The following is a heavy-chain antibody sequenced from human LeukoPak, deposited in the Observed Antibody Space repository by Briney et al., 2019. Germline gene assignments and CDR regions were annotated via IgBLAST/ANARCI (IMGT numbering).Heavy chain of an antibody. D-gene: IGHD5-18*01. V-gene: IGHV3-21*01. J-gene: IGHJ4*02. CDR3: ARDRRLQLWSPAGFDY. CDR1: GFTFSSYS. Sequence: PGGSLRLSCAASGFTFSSYSMNWVRQAPGKGLEWLSSISSSGVYIYYADSVKGRFTISRDNDKNSLYLQMNSLRADDTAVYYCARDRRLQLWSPAGFDYWGQGTLVTASS. CDR2: ISSSGVYI.